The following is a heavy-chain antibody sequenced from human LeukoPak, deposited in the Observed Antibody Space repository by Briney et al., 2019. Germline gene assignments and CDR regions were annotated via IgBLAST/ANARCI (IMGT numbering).Heavy chain of an antibody. Sequence: SETLSLTCTVSGGSISSSSYYWGWIRQPPGKGLEWIGSIYYSGSTYYNPSLKSRVTISVDTSKNQFSLKLSSVTAADTAVCYCARRLSSTYYYGMDVWGQGTTVTVSS. CDR2: IYYSGST. J-gene: IGHJ6*02. CDR1: GGSISSSSYY. D-gene: IGHD2-15*01. V-gene: IGHV4-39*01. CDR3: ARRLSSTYYYGMDV.